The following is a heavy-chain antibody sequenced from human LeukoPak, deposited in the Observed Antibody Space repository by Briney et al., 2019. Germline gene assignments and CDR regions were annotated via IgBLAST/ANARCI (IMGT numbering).Heavy chain of an antibody. V-gene: IGHV3-64*02. D-gene: IGHD2-2*01. J-gene: IGHJ4*02. CDR3: ARWGSTSCYDY. CDR1: GFTFRTYA. CDR2: ISTNGDGT. Sequence: GGSLRLSCAASGFTFRTYALHWVRQAPGKGLEYVSAISTNGDGTYYADFVKGRFTISRDNSKNTLFLQMGSLRADDMAVYYCARWGSTSCYDYWGQGTLVTVSS.